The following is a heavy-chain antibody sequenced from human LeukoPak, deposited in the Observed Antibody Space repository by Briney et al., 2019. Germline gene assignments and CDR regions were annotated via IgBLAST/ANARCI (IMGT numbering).Heavy chain of an antibody. V-gene: IGHV1-8*01. CDR1: GYTFTSYD. Sequence: ASVKVSCKASGYTFTSYDINWVRQATGQGLEWMGWMNPDSGNTGYAQKFQGRVTMTRNTSISTAYVELSSLTSEDTAVYYCARAKRFGELLYGWGQGTLVTVSS. CDR2: MNPDSGNT. D-gene: IGHD3-10*01. J-gene: IGHJ4*02. CDR3: ARAKRFGELLYG.